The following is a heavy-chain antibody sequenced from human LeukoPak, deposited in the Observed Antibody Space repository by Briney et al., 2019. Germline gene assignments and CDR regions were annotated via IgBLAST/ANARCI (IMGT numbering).Heavy chain of an antibody. CDR1: GFTFDDYA. Sequence: GRSLRLSCAASGFTFDDYAMHWVRQAPGEGLEWVSGISWNSGSIGCADSVKGRFTISRDNAKNSLYLQMNSLRAEDTALYYCAKVGSYTDYWGQGTLVTVSS. CDR3: AKVGSYTDY. J-gene: IGHJ4*02. CDR2: ISWNSGSI. D-gene: IGHD2-2*02. V-gene: IGHV3-9*01.